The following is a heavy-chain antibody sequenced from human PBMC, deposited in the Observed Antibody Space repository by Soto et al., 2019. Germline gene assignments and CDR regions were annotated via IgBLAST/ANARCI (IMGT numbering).Heavy chain of an antibody. Sequence: QVQLVQSGAEVKKPGSSVKVSCKASGGTFSSYAISWVRQAPGQGLEWMGGIIPIFGTANYAQKFQGRVTITEDETPSTAYIELSSPRSEDTAVYYCASSYDVWSGYFQWFAPWGQGTLVTVSS. V-gene: IGHV1-69*12. J-gene: IGHJ5*02. CDR3: ASSYDVWSGYFQWFAP. D-gene: IGHD3-3*01. CDR2: IIPIFGTA. CDR1: GGTFSSYA.